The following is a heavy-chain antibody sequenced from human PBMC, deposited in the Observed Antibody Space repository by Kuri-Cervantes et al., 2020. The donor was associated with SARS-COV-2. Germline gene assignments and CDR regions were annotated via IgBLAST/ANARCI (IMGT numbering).Heavy chain of an antibody. CDR2: ISDSGDST. D-gene: IGHD6-19*01. CDR3: AKDLAVAGSEDDS. J-gene: IGHJ4*02. Sequence: GGSLRLSCAASGFTFSSYAMSWVRQAPGQGLEWVSGISDSGDSTNYADSVKGRFTISRDNSKNTVYLEMDSLRADDTAVYYCAKDLAVAGSEDDSWGQGTLVTVSS. V-gene: IGHV3-23*01. CDR1: GFTFSSYA.